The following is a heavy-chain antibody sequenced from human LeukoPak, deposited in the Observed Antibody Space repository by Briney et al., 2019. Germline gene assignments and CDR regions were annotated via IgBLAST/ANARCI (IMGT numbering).Heavy chain of an antibody. CDR3: ARGPLWTTVTKNWLDP. J-gene: IGHJ5*02. V-gene: IGHV4-34*01. D-gene: IGHD4-17*01. CDR2: INHSGST. CDR1: GGSFSGYY. Sequence: SETLSLTCAVYGGSFSGYYWSWIRQPPGKGLEWIGEINHSGSTNYNPSLKSRVTISVDTSKNQFSLKLSSVTAADTAVYYCARGPLWTTVTKNWLDPWGQGTLVTVSS.